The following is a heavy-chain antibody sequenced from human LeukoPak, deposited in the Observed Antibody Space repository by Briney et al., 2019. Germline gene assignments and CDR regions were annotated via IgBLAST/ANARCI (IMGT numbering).Heavy chain of an antibody. J-gene: IGHJ4*02. CDR2: IYSGGST. D-gene: IGHD3-3*01. CDR1: GFTVSSNY. CDR3: AKVGDFWSGYWANYYFDY. Sequence: GGSLRLSCAVSGFTVSSNYMSWVRQAPGKGLEWVSVIYSGGSTYYADSVKGRFTISRDNSKNTLYLQMNSLRAEDTDVYYCAKVGDFWSGYWANYYFDYWGQGTLVTVSS. V-gene: IGHV3-53*01.